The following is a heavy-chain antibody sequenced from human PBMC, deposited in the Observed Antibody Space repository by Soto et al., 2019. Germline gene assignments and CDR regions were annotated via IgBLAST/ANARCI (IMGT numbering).Heavy chain of an antibody. D-gene: IGHD1-26*01. CDR1: GFSLSTSGVG. CDR2: IYWDDDK. CDR3: AHAPGWELIFDY. Sequence: QITLKESGPPLVKPTQTLTLTCTFSGFSLSTSGVGVGWIRQPPGKALEWLALIYWDDDKRYSPSLKSRLTITKDTSKNQVVLTMTNMDPVDTATYYCAHAPGWELIFDYWGQGTLVTVSS. J-gene: IGHJ4*02. V-gene: IGHV2-5*02.